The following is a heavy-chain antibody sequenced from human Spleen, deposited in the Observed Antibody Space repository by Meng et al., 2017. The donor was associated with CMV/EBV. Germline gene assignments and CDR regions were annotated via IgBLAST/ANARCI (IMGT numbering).Heavy chain of an antibody. CDR1: CASNSSYY. CDR3: ARYDFWSGYSRNY. Sequence: GRLQGSGQGPGNPSEPPSQACTYSCASNSSYYWSWVPQHPGKGLEWIRYIYYSGSTNYNPSLKSRVTISVDTSKNQFSLKLSSVTAADTAVYYCARYDFWSGYSRNYWGQGTLVTVSS. J-gene: IGHJ4*02. CDR2: IYYSGST. D-gene: IGHD3-3*01. V-gene: IGHV4-59*01.